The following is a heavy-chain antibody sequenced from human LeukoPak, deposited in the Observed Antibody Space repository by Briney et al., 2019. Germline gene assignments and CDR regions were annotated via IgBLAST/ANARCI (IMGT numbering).Heavy chain of an antibody. CDR3: AGLDFWSGYPFDY. J-gene: IGHJ4*02. D-gene: IGHD3-3*01. V-gene: IGHV4-39*01. Sequence: SETLSLTCTVSGGSISSSSYYWGWIRQPPGKGLEWIGSIYYSGGTYYNPSLKSRVTISVDTSKNQFSLKLSSVTAADTAVYYCAGLDFWSGYPFDYWGQGTLVTVSS. CDR1: GGSISSSSYY. CDR2: IYYSGGT.